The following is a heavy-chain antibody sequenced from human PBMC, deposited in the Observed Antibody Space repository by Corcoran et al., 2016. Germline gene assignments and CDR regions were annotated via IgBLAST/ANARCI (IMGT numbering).Heavy chain of an antibody. D-gene: IGHD5-18*01. CDR2: IYYSGST. Sequence: QLQLQESGPGLVKPSETLSLTCTVSGGSISSSSYYWGWSRQPPGKGLEWIGSIYYSGSTYYNPSLKSRVTISVDTSKNQFSLKLSSVTAADTAVYYCARHDGYSPTDAFDIWGQGTMVTVSS. J-gene: IGHJ3*02. V-gene: IGHV4-39*01. CDR3: ARHDGYSPTDAFDI. CDR1: GGSISSSSYY.